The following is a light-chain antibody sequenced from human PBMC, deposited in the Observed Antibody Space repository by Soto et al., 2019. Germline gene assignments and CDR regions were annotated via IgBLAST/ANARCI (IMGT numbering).Light chain of an antibody. J-gene: IGKJ2*01. CDR2: GAS. CDR3: QHYGSSPST. V-gene: IGKV3-20*01. CDR1: QSVSSSY. Sequence: EIVLTQSPGTLSLSPGERATLSCRASQSVSSSYLAWYQQKPCQAPSLLIYGASRSAAGIPGRFSGSGSVTDFTLTSSRLEPEDFVVYYCQHYGSSPSTFGQGTKLEIK.